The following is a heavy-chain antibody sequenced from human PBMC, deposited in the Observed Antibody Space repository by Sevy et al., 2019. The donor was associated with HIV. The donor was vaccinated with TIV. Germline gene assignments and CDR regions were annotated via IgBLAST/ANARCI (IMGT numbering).Heavy chain of an antibody. CDR2: INQDGSTK. CDR3: VRAMASADSF. V-gene: IGHV3-7*01. CDR1: GFTISSYW. Sequence: GGSLRLSCAASGFTISSYWMLWVRQAPGKGLEWVANINQDGSTKYYLDSVKGRFTISNDNAKNSVVLQMNSLTAEDTGVYFCVRAMASADSFWGQGTLVTVSS. D-gene: IGHD3-10*01. J-gene: IGHJ4*02.